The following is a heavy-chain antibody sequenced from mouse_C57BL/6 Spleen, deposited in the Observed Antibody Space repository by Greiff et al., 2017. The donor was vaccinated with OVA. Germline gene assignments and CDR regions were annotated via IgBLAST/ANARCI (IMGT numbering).Heavy chain of an antibody. D-gene: IGHD1-1*01. J-gene: IGHJ1*03. Sequence: VQLQQSGPELVKPGASVKISCKASGYSFTSYYIHWVKQRPGQGLEWIGWIYPGSGNPKYNEKFKGKATLTADTSSSTAYMQLSSLTSEDSAVYYCAREGGSKYFDVWGTGTTVTVSS. CDR1: GYSFTSYY. CDR3: AREGGSKYFDV. CDR2: IYPGSGNP. V-gene: IGHV1-66*01.